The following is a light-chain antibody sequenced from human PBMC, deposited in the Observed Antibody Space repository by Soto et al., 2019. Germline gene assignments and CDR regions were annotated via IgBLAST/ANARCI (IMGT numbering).Light chain of an antibody. V-gene: IGKV1-8*01. J-gene: IGKJ1*01. CDR1: QGTSSY. CDR3: QQYYSYPRT. CDR2: AAS. Sequence: AIRMTQSPSSFSASTGDRVTITCRASQGTSSYLAWYQQKPGKAPKLLIYAASTLQSGVPSRFSGSGSGTDFTLTISCLQSEDFATYYCQQYYSYPRTFGQGTKVEIK.